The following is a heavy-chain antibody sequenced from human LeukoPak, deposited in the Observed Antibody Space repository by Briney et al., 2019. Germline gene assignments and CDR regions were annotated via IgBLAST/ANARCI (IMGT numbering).Heavy chain of an antibody. CDR3: AKGPRGDAFDI. Sequence: GGSLRLSCAASGFTFSSYAMSWVRQAPGKGLEWVSAISSSDGGTFYADSVKGWFTISRDNSKNTLYLQMNSLRAEDTAVYYCAKGPRGDAFDIWGQGTMVTVSS. V-gene: IGHV3-23*01. J-gene: IGHJ3*02. CDR1: GFTFSSYA. CDR2: ISSSDGGT.